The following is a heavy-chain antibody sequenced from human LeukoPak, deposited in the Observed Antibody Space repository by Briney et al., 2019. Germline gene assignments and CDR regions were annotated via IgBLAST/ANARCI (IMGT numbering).Heavy chain of an antibody. Sequence: SETLSLTCAVYGGPFSGYFWRWIRQPPGKGLEWIGEINHSGSTNHNPSLKSRVTISVDTSKNQFSLKLSSVTAADTAVYYCARGQQQPGRGWFDPWGQGILVTVSS. CDR1: GGPFSGYF. CDR2: INHSGST. CDR3: ARGQQQPGRGWFDP. V-gene: IGHV4-34*01. J-gene: IGHJ5*02. D-gene: IGHD6-13*01.